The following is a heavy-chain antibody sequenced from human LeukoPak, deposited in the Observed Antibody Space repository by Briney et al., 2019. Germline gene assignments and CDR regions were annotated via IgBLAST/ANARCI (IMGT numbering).Heavy chain of an antibody. Sequence: PSETLSLTCTVSGGSISSYYWSWIRQPPGKGLEWIGYIYYSGSTNYNPSFKSRVTISVDTSKNQFSLKLSSVTAADTAVYYCARSLSSSDPFDYWGQGTLVTVSS. V-gene: IGHV4-59*08. D-gene: IGHD6-6*01. CDR2: IYYSGST. CDR1: GGSISSYY. J-gene: IGHJ4*02. CDR3: ARSLSSSDPFDY.